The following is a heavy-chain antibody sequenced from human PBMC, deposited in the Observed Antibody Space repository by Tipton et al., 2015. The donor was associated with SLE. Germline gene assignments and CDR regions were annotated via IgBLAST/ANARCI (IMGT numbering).Heavy chain of an antibody. Sequence: RSLRLSCAASGFTFSSYAMHWVRQAPGKGLEWVAVISYDGSNKYYADSVKGRFTISRDNSKNTLYLQMNSLRAEDTAVYYCARDLGYSYGDAFDIWGQGTMVTVSS. V-gene: IGHV3-30-3*01. CDR1: GFTFSSYA. J-gene: IGHJ3*02. CDR2: ISYDGSNK. CDR3: ARDLGYSYGDAFDI. D-gene: IGHD5-18*01.